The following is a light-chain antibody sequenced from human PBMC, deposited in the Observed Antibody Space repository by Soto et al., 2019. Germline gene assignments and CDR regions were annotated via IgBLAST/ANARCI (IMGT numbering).Light chain of an antibody. J-gene: IGKJ5*01. CDR1: QSVTSSY. CDR3: QQYGSSIT. CDR2: GAS. Sequence: EIVLTQSPGTLSLSPGERATLSCRASQSVTSSYLAWYQQKPGQAPRLLIYGASYRATGIPDRFSGSGSGTDFTLTISRLEPEDFAVFYCQQYGSSITFGQGTRLEIK. V-gene: IGKV3-20*01.